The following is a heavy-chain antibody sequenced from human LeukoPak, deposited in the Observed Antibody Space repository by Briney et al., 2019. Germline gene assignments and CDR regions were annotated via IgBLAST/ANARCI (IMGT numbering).Heavy chain of an antibody. J-gene: IGHJ6*02. CDR2: ISYDGSNK. D-gene: IGHD2-2*01. CDR3: AKGNFYCSSTSCYGGGYYYYGMDV. Sequence: GGSLRLSCAASGFTFSSYGMHWVRQAPGKGLEWVAVISYDGSNKYYADSVKGRFTISRDNSKNTLYLQMNSLRAEDTAVYYCAKGNFYCSSTSCYGGGYYYYGMDVWGQGTTVTVSS. CDR1: GFTFSSYG. V-gene: IGHV3-30*18.